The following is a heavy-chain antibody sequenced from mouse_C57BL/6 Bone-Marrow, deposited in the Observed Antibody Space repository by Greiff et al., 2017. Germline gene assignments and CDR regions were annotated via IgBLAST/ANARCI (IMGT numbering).Heavy chain of an antibody. V-gene: IGHV1-4*01. CDR2: INPSSGYT. J-gene: IGHJ4*01. Sequence: VQLQQSGAELARPGASVKISCKASGYTFTSYTMHWVKQRPGQGLEWIGYINPSSGYTKYNQKFKDKATLTADKSSSTAYMQLSSLTSEDSAVYYCASWDALYYARDYWGQGTSVTVSS. CDR3: ASWDALYYARDY. CDR1: GYTFTSYT. D-gene: IGHD4-1*01.